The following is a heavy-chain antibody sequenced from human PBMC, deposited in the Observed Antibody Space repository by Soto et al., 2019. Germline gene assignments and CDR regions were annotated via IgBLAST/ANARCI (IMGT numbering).Heavy chain of an antibody. V-gene: IGHV4-34*01. D-gene: IGHD5-12*01. J-gene: IGHJ4*02. Sequence: QVQLQQWGAGLLKPSETLSLSGYYWSWIRQPPGKGLEWIGEIKDGGRTNYSPSLKSRATISSDTSNNQFALRLDSVTAADTGVYYCARGQEGGGATHWDQGTLVTVSS. CDR2: IKDGGRT. CDR1: GYY. CDR3: ARGQEGGGATH.